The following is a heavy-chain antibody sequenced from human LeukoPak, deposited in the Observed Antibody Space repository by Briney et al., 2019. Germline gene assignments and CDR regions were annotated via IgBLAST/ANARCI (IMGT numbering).Heavy chain of an antibody. Sequence: PSETLSLTCTVSSGSITNYFWTWIRQPAGKGLEWIGRIYVSGLIFASGSTNYNPSLKSRVIISVDESKKQVSLKLRSVTAADTAVYYCAREDSAAYCTSSNCYGFDSWGQGTLVTVSS. CDR3: AREDSAAYCTSSNCYGFDS. V-gene: IGHV4-4*07. CDR2: IYVSGLIFASGST. CDR1: SGSITNYF. J-gene: IGHJ5*01. D-gene: IGHD2-2*01.